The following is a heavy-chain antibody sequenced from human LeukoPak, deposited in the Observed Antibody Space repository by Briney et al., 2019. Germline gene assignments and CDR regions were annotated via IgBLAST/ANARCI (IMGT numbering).Heavy chain of an antibody. CDR2: INSDGSST. Sequence: GGSLRLSCAASGFTFDDYAMHWVRQAPGKGLVWVSRINSDGSSTSYADSVKGRFTISRDNAKNTLYLQMNSLRAEDTAVYYCARAERGEDYWGQGTLVTVSS. CDR1: GFTFDDYA. J-gene: IGHJ4*02. D-gene: IGHD3-16*01. CDR3: ARAERGEDY. V-gene: IGHV3-74*01.